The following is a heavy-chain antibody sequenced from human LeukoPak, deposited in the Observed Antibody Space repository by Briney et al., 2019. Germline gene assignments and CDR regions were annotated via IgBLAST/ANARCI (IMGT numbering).Heavy chain of an antibody. D-gene: IGHD1-7*01. CDR2: ISSGSSYI. Sequence: RGSLRLSCAASGFTFSSSSMNWVRQAPGKGLEWVSSISSGSSYIYYADPLKGRFTVSRDNAKNSLYLQMNSLRAEDTAVYYCASERYNWNYAFDYWGQGILVTVSS. CDR3: ASERYNWNYAFDY. J-gene: IGHJ4*02. CDR1: GFTFSSSS. V-gene: IGHV3-21*01.